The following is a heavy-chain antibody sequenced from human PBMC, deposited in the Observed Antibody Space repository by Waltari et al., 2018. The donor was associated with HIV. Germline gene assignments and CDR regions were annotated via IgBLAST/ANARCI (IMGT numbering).Heavy chain of an antibody. CDR2: IGHRGKT. CDR3: ARGGTGFGYVWGSLIPRHLYW. V-gene: IGHV4-34*01. Sequence: QEHLQQWGAGLLKPSETLYLTCAVHDGSFNNYYWTWIRQSPGKRPEWIGEIGHRGKTDYDPSLQKRVTFSIDTSKNQFSLKLTSVTAEDTAIYFCARGGTGFGYVWGSLIPRHLYWWGRGTLVTVSS. D-gene: IGHD3-16*01. CDR1: DGSFNNYY. J-gene: IGHJ4*02.